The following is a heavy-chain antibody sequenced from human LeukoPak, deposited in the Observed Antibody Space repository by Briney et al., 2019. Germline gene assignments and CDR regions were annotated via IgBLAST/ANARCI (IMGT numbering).Heavy chain of an antibody. CDR2: IYYSGST. J-gene: IGHJ5*02. CDR3: AREGGGYDSSGYWHWFGP. Sequence: SETLSLTCTVSGYSISSTYYWGWIRQPPGKGLEWIGSIYYSGSTFYNPSLNSRVTLSVDTSKNQFSLKLSSVTAADTAMYYCAREGGGYDSSGYWHWFGPWGQGTLVIVSS. V-gene: IGHV4-38-2*02. D-gene: IGHD3-22*01. CDR1: GYSISSTYY.